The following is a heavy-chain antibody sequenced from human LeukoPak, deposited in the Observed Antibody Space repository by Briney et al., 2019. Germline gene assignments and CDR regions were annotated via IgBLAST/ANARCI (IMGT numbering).Heavy chain of an antibody. CDR3: ARDGEMATILYYYFDY. J-gene: IGHJ4*02. CDR2: ISYDGSNK. D-gene: IGHD5-24*01. CDR1: GFTFSSYA. V-gene: IGHV3-30*01. Sequence: GGSLRLSCAASGFTFSSYAMHWVRQAPGKGLEWVAVISYDGSNKYYADSVKGRFTISRDNSKNTLYLQMDSLRAEDTAVYYCARDGEMATILYYYFDYWGQGTLVTVSS.